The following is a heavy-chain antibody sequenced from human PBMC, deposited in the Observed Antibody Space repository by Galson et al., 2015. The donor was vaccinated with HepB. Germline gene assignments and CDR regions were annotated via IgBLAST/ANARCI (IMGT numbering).Heavy chain of an antibody. CDR3: ARESITMLRGALHSNDNWFDP. V-gene: IGHV1-18*04. D-gene: IGHD3-10*01. CDR2: INPNSGST. CDR1: GYSFTNHN. Sequence: QSGAEVKKPGASVKVSCKASGYSFTNHNIVWVRQAPGQGLEWMGWINPNSGSTVYPQKFQDRVTVTADTSTSTAYIEMRSLQSDDTAVYYCARESITMLRGALHSNDNWFDPWGQGSLVSVSS. J-gene: IGHJ5*02.